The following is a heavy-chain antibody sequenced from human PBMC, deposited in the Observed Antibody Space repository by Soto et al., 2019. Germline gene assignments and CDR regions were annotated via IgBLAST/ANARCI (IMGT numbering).Heavy chain of an antibody. V-gene: IGHV1-18*01. CDR1: GYTLPSDG. J-gene: IGHJ5*02. Sequence: ASVKVSCKASGYTLPSDGISWVRQAPGRGLEWMGWISAYNGNTNYAQKLQGRVTMTTDTSTSTAYMELRSLRSDDTAVYYCARCDLGSGWYFTWFDPWGQGTRVTVSS. CDR2: ISAYNGNT. CDR3: ARCDLGSGWYFTWFDP. D-gene: IGHD6-19*01.